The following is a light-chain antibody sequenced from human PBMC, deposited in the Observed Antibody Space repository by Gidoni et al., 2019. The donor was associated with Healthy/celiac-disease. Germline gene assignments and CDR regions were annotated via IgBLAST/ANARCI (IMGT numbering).Light chain of an antibody. CDR2: DAS. J-gene: IGKJ4*01. CDR1: QDISNY. V-gene: IGKV1-33*01. CDR3: QQYDNLLST. Sequence: IRMTQSPSSLSASIGDRVTITCQASQDISNYLNWYQQKPGKAPKLLIYDASNLETGVPSRFSGSGSGTDFTFTISSLQPEDIATYYCQQYDNLLSTFGGGTKVEIK.